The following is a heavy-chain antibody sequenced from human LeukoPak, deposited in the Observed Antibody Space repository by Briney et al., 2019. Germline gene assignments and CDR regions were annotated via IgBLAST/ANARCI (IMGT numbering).Heavy chain of an antibody. V-gene: IGHV3-9*01. CDR2: ISWNSGSI. D-gene: IGHD6-19*01. J-gene: IGHJ4*02. CDR3: AKDIASGRLYYFDY. Sequence: PGGSLRLSCAASGFTFDDYAMHWVRQAPGKGLEWVSGISWNSGSIGYADSAKGRFTISRDNAKNSLYLQMNSLRAEDTALYYCAKDIASGRLYYFDYWGQGTLVTVSS. CDR1: GFTFDDYA.